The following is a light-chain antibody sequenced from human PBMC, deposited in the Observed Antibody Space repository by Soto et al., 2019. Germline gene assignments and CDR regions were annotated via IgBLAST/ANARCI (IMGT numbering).Light chain of an antibody. CDR3: HQAHSFPRT. V-gene: IGKV1-12*01. CDR2: AAS. CDR1: QGINNW. Sequence: DIQMTQSPSSVSASVGDRVTITCRASQGINNWLAWYQQKPGKVPKLLISAASSLQSGVPSRFSGSGSWTDFTLTTSSLQPEDFATYDCHQAHSFPRTFGQGTKLEIK. J-gene: IGKJ2*01.